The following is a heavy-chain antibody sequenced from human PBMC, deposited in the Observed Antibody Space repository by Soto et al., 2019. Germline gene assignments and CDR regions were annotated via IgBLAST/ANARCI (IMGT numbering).Heavy chain of an antibody. J-gene: IGHJ4*02. Sequence: GGSLILSCAASGFTFSNAWMSWVRQAPGKGLEWVGRIKSKTDGGTTDYAAPVKGRFTISRDDSKNTLYLQMNSLKTEDTAVYYCTIGEVTFFGVVIIQTPNYWGQGTLVTVSS. V-gene: IGHV3-15*01. CDR3: TIGEVTFFGVVIIQTPNY. D-gene: IGHD3-3*01. CDR2: IKSKTDGGTT. CDR1: GFTFSNAW.